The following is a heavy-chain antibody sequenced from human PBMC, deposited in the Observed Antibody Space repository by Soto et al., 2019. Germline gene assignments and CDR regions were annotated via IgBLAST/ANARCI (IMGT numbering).Heavy chain of an antibody. Sequence: GGSLRLYCAASGFTFSSYAMSWVRQAPGKGLEWVSAISGSGGSTYYADSVKGRFTISRDNSKNTLYLQMNSLRAEDTAVYYCAKEEDIVVVVARDYWGQGTLVTVSS. J-gene: IGHJ4*02. V-gene: IGHV3-23*01. CDR2: ISGSGGST. D-gene: IGHD2-15*01. CDR3: AKEEDIVVVVARDY. CDR1: GFTFSSYA.